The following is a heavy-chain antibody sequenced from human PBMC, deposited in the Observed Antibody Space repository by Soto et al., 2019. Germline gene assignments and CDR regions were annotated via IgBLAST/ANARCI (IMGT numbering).Heavy chain of an antibody. V-gene: IGHV1-8*01. CDR3: ARTRYGDNVDY. D-gene: IGHD4-17*01. J-gene: IGHJ4*02. CDR1: GYTFSSYD. Sequence: QVQLVQSGAEVKKPGASVKVSCKASGYTFSSYDINWVRQATGQGLEWMGWMNTNSGNTSYAQKFQSRVTMTRNTSIRAAYMELSSRGSEDTAVYYCARTRYGDNVDYWGQGTLVTVSS. CDR2: MNTNSGNT.